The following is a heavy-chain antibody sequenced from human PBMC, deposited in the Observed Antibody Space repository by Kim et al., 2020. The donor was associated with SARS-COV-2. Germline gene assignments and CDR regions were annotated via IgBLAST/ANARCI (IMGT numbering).Heavy chain of an antibody. V-gene: IGHV4-34*01. CDR3: ARDKPAADNYYYGMDV. CDR1: GGSFSGYY. D-gene: IGHD6-13*01. CDR2: INHSGST. J-gene: IGHJ6*02. Sequence: SETLSLTCAVYGGSFSGYYWSWIRQPPGKGLEWIGEINHSGSTNYNPSLKSRVTISVDTSKNQFSLKLSSVTAADTAVYYCARDKPAADNYYYGMDVWGQGTTVTVSS.